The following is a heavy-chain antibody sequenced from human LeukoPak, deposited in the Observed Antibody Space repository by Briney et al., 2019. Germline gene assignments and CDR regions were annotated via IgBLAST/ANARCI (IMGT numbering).Heavy chain of an antibody. Sequence: GRSLRLSCAASGFTSTSYETNWDRHAPRKWLGWESYIRISGTTIYYADSVKGRFTISRDNAKNSLYLQMNSLRAEDTAVYYCARSAVVPAAHFDYWGQGTLVTVSS. CDR3: ARSAVVPAAHFDY. V-gene: IGHV3-48*03. CDR1: GFTSTSYE. J-gene: IGHJ4*02. CDR2: IRISGTTI. D-gene: IGHD2-2*01.